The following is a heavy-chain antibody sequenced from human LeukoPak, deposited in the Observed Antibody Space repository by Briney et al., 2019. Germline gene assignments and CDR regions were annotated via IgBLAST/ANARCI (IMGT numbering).Heavy chain of an antibody. CDR1: GYTFSGHY. CDR2: INPKNGGT. Sequence: ASVTLSCKASGYTFSGHYVNWVRQAPGQGLEWVGWINPKNGGTHFAQKFQGRVTMTRDTSISTAYYCTRSLDSSMAAYFYYYMDVWGEGTTITVSS. J-gene: IGHJ6*03. V-gene: IGHV1-2*02. CDR3: YMDV. D-gene: IGHD2/OR15-2a*01.